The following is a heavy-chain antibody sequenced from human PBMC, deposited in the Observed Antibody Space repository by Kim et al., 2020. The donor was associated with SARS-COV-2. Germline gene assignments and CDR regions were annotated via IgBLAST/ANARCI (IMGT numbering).Heavy chain of an antibody. Sequence: ASVKVSCKASGYTFTNYFFLWGRQAPGQGLEWRGWGNFNNGGTNDAQKFQGRVTLTRDRCISTAYMGLSSLRSDDTAVSYCATSDGPDCSTASCFAYWCQGTLVAVSS. D-gene: IGHD2-2*01. CDR2: GNFNNGGT. J-gene: IGHJ4*02. CDR3: ATSDGPDCSTASCFAY. CDR1: GYTFTNYF. V-gene: IGHV1-2*02.